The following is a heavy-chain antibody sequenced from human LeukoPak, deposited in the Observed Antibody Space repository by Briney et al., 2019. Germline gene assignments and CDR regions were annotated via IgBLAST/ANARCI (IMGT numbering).Heavy chain of an antibody. Sequence: GTSLRLPCEVSGFTFSSNPMNWVRQAPGKGLEWVAVISYDGSKKYYTDSVKGRFTISRDNSKDTLYLQMNSLRAEDTAIYYCAKSSRTMAGFFDDWGQGTLVTVSS. D-gene: IGHD4/OR15-4a*01. J-gene: IGHJ4*02. CDR2: ISYDGSKK. V-gene: IGHV3-30-3*02. CDR1: GFTFSSNP. CDR3: AKSSRTMAGFFDD.